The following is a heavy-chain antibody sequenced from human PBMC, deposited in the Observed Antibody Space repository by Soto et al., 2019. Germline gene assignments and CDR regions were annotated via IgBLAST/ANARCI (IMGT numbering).Heavy chain of an antibody. J-gene: IGHJ5*02. CDR1: GGSISSYY. CDR3: ARAKAPLYSSSWYWFDP. CDR2: IYYSGST. Sequence: SETLSLSCTVSGGSISSYYWSWIRQPPGKGLEWIGYIYYSGSTNYNPSLKGRVTISVDTSKNQFSLKLSSVTAADTAVYYCARAKAPLYSSSWYWFDPWGQGTLVTAPQ. V-gene: IGHV4-59*08. D-gene: IGHD6-13*01.